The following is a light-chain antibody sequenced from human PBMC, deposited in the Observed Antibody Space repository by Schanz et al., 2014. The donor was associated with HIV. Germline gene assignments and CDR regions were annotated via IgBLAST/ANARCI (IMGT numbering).Light chain of an antibody. CDR1: SSDVGGYNY. CDR2: EVS. CDR3: SSYTSSILFV. V-gene: IGLV2-8*01. J-gene: IGLJ1*01. Sequence: QSALTQPPSASGSPGQSVTISCTGTSSDVGGYNYVSWYQQHPGKAPKLMIYEVSERPSGVPDRFSGSKSGNTASLTVSGLQAEDEADYYCSSYTSSILFVFGTGTKLTVL.